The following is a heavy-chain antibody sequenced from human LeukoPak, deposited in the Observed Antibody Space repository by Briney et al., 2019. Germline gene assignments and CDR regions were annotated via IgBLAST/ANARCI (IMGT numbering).Heavy chain of an antibody. CDR2: IYTSEST. CDR3: ARGLWFGDENPPYFDY. V-gene: IGHV4-61*02. D-gene: IGHD3-10*01. Sequence: SETLSLTCTVSGVSIRSGSFYWSWIRQPAGKGLEWIGRIYTSESTNYNPSLKSRVTISVDTSRNQFSLKLSSVTAADTTVYYCARGLWFGDENPPYFDYWGQGILVTVSS. J-gene: IGHJ4*02. CDR1: GVSIRSGSFY.